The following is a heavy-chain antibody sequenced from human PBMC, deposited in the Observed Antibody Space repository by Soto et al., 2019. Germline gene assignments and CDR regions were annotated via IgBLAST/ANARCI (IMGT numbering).Heavy chain of an antibody. CDR3: ALITSDY. Sequence: GGSLRLSCAASGFPFNNAWINWVRQVPGEGLEWVGRIKSKSDGESTEYAAPVKGRFTISRDDSKNTVYLQMNSLKTEDTAVYYCALITSDYWGQGTLVTVSS. V-gene: IGHV3-15*07. CDR1: GFPFNNAW. J-gene: IGHJ4*02. CDR2: IKSKSDGEST.